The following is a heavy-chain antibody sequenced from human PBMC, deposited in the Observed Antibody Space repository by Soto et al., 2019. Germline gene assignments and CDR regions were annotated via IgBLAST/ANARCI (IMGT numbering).Heavy chain of an antibody. D-gene: IGHD3-3*01. V-gene: IGHV3-9*01. CDR2: ISWSSDSR. CDR1: GFTFDDYA. CDR3: AKGITIFGGFDY. J-gene: IGHJ4*02. Sequence: PGGSLRLSCAASGFTFDDYAMHWVRQAPGKGLEWVSGISWSSDSRGYADSVKGRFTTSRDNAKNSLYLQMNSLRDEDTALYYCAKGITIFGGFDYWGQGTLVTVSS.